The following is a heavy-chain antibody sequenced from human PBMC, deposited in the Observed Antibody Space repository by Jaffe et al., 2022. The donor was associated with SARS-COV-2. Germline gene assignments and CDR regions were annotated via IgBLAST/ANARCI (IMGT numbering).Heavy chain of an antibody. CDR3: AKVDSPYSGASYFDY. CDR2: ISFGGSHE. J-gene: IGHJ4*02. V-gene: IGHV3-30*04. Sequence: VQLVESGGGVVQPGKSLRLSCVASGFTFSSSAMHWVRQAPGKGLEWVAVISFGGSHEFYADSVKGRFTISRDNSNNTLYLQLGSLRVDDTAVYYCAKVDSPYSGASYFDYWGQGTLVTVSS. CDR1: GFTFSSSA. D-gene: IGHD1-26*01.